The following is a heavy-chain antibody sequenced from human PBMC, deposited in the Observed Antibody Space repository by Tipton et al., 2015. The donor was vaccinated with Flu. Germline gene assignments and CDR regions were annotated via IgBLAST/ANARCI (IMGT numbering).Heavy chain of an antibody. CDR2: ISYDGNNK. CDR1: GFTFSGYA. Sequence: SLRLSCVVSGFTFSGYAMHWVRQAPGKGLEWVAVISYDGNNKYYADSVKGRFTISRDISKNTLYLQMNSMRTEDAAVYFCAKDREIWLRGLDPWGQGTLVTVSS. CDR3: AKDREIWLRGLDP. J-gene: IGHJ5*02. D-gene: IGHD3-10*01. V-gene: IGHV3-30-3*01.